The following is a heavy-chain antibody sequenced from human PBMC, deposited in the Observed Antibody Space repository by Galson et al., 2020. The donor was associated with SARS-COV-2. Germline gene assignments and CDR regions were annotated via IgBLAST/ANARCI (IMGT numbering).Heavy chain of an antibody. CDR2: INPNTGAT. J-gene: IGHJ4*02. V-gene: IGHV1-2*02. CDR3: ASVLMPGAGISFDS. D-gene: IGHD6-13*01. CDR1: GYTFTNHY. Sequence: ASVKVSCKASGYTFTNHYLNWVRQVPGQGLEWLGWINPNTGATNYAQEFQARVTMTRDTSVSTAYMELSRLRSDDTAVYFCASVLMPGAGISFDSWGQGSLVTVSS.